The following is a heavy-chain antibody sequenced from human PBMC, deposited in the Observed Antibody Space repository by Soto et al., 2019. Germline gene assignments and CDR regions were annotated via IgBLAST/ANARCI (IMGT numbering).Heavy chain of an antibody. V-gene: IGHV5-10-1*01. CDR2: IDPSDSYT. Sequence: PGESLKISCKGSGYSFTSYWISWVRQMPEKGLEWMGRIDPSDSYTNYRPSFQGHVTISADKSISTAYLQWSSLKASDTAMYYCARRDPRDYYGSGSYYRYYYYGMDVWGQGTTVTVSS. D-gene: IGHD3-10*01. CDR1: GYSFTSYW. J-gene: IGHJ6*02. CDR3: ARRDPRDYYGSGSYYRYYYYGMDV.